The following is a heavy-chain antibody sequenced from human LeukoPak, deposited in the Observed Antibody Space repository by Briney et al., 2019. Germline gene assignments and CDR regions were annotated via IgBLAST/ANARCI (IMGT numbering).Heavy chain of an antibody. V-gene: IGHV3-21*04. D-gene: IGHD1-26*01. Sequence: PGGSLRLSCAASGFKFSSYSMKWVRQAPGKGLEWVSFISSSSSYIYYADSVKGRFTSSRDNSKNTLYLQMNSLRVEDTAVYYCAKRGSEVGETVAPGDYWGQGTLVTVSS. CDR2: ISSSSSYI. J-gene: IGHJ4*02. CDR3: AKRGSEVGETVAPGDY. CDR1: GFKFSSYS.